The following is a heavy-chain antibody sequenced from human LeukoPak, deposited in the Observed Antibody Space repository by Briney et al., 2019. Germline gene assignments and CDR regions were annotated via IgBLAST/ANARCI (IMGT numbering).Heavy chain of an antibody. CDR2: TYYRSKWYN. D-gene: IGHD4-23*01. V-gene: IGHV6-1*01. CDR1: GDSVSSSSAA. J-gene: IGHJ4*02. CDR3: AREDYGGKSVTYFDY. Sequence: SQTLSLTCAISGDSVSSSSAAWNWIRQSPSRGLEWLGRTYYRSKWYNDYAVSVRSRITVNPDTSKNQFSLQLNSVTPEDTAVYYCAREDYGGKSVTYFDYWGQGTLVTVSS.